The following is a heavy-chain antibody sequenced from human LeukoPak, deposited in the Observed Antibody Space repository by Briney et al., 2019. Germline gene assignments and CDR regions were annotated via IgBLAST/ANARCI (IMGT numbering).Heavy chain of an antibody. CDR3: ARAPRGSSTSCYKGCYYYYYYMDV. D-gene: IGHD2-2*02. CDR2: FDPEDGET. CDR1: GYTLTELS. Sequence: GASVKVSCKVSGYTLTELSMHWVRQAPGKGLEWMGGFDPEDGETIYAQKFQGRVTMTEDTSTDTAYMELSSLRSEDTAVYYCARAPRGSSTSCYKGCYYYYYYMDVWGKGTTVTVSS. V-gene: IGHV1-24*01. J-gene: IGHJ6*03.